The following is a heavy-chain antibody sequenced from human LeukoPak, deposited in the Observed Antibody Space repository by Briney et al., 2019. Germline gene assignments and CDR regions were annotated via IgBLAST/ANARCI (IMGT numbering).Heavy chain of an antibody. CDR1: GFTFNSYN. CDR3: AKMGLKQWPYNYFDY. V-gene: IGHV3-48*01. J-gene: IGHJ4*02. CDR2: ISSSSSII. D-gene: IGHD6-19*01. Sequence: GGSLRLSCGASGFTFNSYNMNWVRQAPGKGLEWVSYISSSSSIIYYTDSVKGRFTISRDNAKNSLYLQMNSLRAEDTAVYYCAKMGLKQWPYNYFDYWGQGTLVTVSS.